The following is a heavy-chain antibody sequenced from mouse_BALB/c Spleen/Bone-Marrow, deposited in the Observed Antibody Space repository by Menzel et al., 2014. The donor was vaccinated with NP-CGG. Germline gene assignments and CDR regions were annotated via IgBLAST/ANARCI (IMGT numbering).Heavy chain of an antibody. CDR3: ARDMGGLLFDY. D-gene: IGHD2-3*01. V-gene: IGHV7-3*02. CDR1: GFTFTDYY. Sequence: VQLKQSGGGLVQPGGSLRLSCATSGFTFTDYYMNWVRQPPGKALEWLGFIRNKANGYTTEYSASVKGRFTISRDNSQSILYFQMNTLRAEDSATYYCARDMGGLLFDYWGQGTTLTVSS. J-gene: IGHJ2*01. CDR2: IRNKANGYTT.